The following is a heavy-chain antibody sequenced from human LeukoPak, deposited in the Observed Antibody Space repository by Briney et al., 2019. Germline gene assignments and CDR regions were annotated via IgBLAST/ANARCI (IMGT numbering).Heavy chain of an antibody. Sequence: PGGSLRLSCAASGFTFSSYAMSWVRQAPGKGLEWVSAISGSGGSTYYADSVKGRFTISRDNSKNTLYLQMNSLRAEDTAVYYCAKDREGFWSGYLGYSYGVASSVDYWGQGTLVTVSS. J-gene: IGHJ4*02. CDR2: ISGSGGST. V-gene: IGHV3-23*01. D-gene: IGHD3-3*01. CDR3: AKDREGFWSGYLGYSYGVASSVDY. CDR1: GFTFSSYA.